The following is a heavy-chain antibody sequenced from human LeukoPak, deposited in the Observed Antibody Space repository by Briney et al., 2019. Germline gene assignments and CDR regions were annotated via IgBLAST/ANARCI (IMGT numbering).Heavy chain of an antibody. CDR3: ARDTSEEYQLLYNWFDP. CDR2: IYHSGST. V-gene: IGHV4-34*01. CDR1: GGSFSGYY. J-gene: IGHJ5*02. D-gene: IGHD2-2*02. Sequence: PSETLSLTCAVYGGSFSGYYWSWIRQPPGKGLEWIGSIYHSGSTYYNPSLKSRVTISVDTSKNQFSLELSSVTAADTAVYYCARDTSEEYQLLYNWFDPWGQGTLVTVSS.